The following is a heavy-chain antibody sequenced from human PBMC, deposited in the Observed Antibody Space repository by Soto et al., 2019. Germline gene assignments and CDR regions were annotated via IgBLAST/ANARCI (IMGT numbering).Heavy chain of an antibody. CDR1: GFTVSSYH. V-gene: IGHV3-23*01. CDR2: ISGSGDST. D-gene: IGHD1-26*01. J-gene: IGHJ5*01. Sequence: GGSLRLSCAASGFTVSSYHMSWVRQAPGKGLEWVSIISGSGDSTYYADSVKGRFTISRDNSKNTLYLQMNSLKVEDTALYYCAKDLPGELLPNCFDSWGQGTLVTVSS. CDR3: AKDLPGELLPNCFDS.